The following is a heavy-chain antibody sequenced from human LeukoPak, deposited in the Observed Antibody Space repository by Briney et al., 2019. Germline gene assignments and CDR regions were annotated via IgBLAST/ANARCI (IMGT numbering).Heavy chain of an antibody. Sequence: GGSLRLSCAASGFTFSSYTMNWVRQAPGKGLECLSYISSSGSTIYYADSVKGRFTVSRDDAKNSLYLQMNSLRVEDTAVYYCARDCGGDCFDAFDIWGRGTMVTVS. CDR2: ISSSGSTI. V-gene: IGHV3-48*03. J-gene: IGHJ3*02. CDR3: ARDCGGDCFDAFDI. CDR1: GFTFSSYT. D-gene: IGHD2-21*02.